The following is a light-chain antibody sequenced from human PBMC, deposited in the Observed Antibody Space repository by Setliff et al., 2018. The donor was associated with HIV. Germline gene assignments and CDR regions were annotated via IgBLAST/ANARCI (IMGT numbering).Light chain of an antibody. CDR2: DVS. J-gene: IGLJ1*01. V-gene: IGLV2-14*03. CDR3: SSYAGSSTYV. Sequence: LTQPASVSGSPGQSITISCTGTSSDVGGYNYVSWYQQHPGKAPKLMIYDVSNRPSGVSYRFSGSKSGNTASLTISGLQAEDEADYYCSSYAGSSTYVFGTGTKVTVL. CDR1: SSDVGGYNY.